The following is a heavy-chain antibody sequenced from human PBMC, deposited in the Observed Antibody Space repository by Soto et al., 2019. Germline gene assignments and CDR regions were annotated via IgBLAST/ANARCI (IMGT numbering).Heavy chain of an antibody. J-gene: IGHJ5*02. CDR2: INPNSGGT. D-gene: IGHD2-15*01. CDR1: GYTFTGYY. Sequence: QVQLVQSGAEVKKPGASVKVSCKASGYTFTGYYMHWVRQAPGQGLEWMGWINPNSGGTNYAQKFQGWFTMTRDTSISTAYMELSRLRSDDTAVYYCARDRAYCSGGSCYSWFDPWGQGTLVTVSS. CDR3: ARDRAYCSGGSCYSWFDP. V-gene: IGHV1-2*04.